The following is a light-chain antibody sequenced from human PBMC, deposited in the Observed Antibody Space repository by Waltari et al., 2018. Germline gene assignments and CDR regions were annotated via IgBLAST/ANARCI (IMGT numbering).Light chain of an antibody. V-gene: IGKV1-39*01. CDR2: AAS. Sequence: DIQMTQSPSSLSASVRDRVPITCRASQSIVSYLHWYQQKPGKPPKLLIYAASSLQSGVPSRFSGSGSGTDFTLTISSLQPEDFATYYCQQTYSTLGTFGQGTKVEIK. CDR3: QQTYSTLGT. J-gene: IGKJ1*01. CDR1: QSIVSY.